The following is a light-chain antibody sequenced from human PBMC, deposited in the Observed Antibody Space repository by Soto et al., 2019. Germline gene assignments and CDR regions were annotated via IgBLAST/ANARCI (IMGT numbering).Light chain of an antibody. J-gene: IGLJ1*01. CDR3: SSYAHGSTYV. CDR1: ASNIGAGYE. Sequence: QSVLTQPPSVSGAPGQRVTISCTGNASNIGAGYEVHWYQQPPGKAPKLLISGHNIRPSGVPDRFFGSKSGTSASLAINGLQAEDEADYYCSSYAHGSTYVFGTGTKLTVL. V-gene: IGLV1-40*01. CDR2: GHN.